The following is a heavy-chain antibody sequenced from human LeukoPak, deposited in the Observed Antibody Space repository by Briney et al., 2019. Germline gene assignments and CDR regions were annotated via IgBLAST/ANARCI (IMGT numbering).Heavy chain of an antibody. CDR3: ARHPLLGNHFDI. J-gene: IGHJ3*02. Sequence: SETLSLTCTVSGRSISSSSYYWGWIRQPPGKGLEWIGSIYYSGSTYYNPSLKSRVTISVDTSKNQFSLKLSSVTAADTAVYYCARHPLLGNHFDIWGQETMITVSS. CDR2: IYYSGST. D-gene: IGHD4-23*01. CDR1: GRSISSSSYY. V-gene: IGHV4-39*01.